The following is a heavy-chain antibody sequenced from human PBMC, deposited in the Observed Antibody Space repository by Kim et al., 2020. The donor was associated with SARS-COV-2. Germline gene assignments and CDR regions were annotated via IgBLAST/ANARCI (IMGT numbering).Heavy chain of an antibody. D-gene: IGHD2-2*01. J-gene: IGHJ4*02. Sequence: GGSLRLSCAASGFTFSSYAMSWVRQAPGKGLEWVAVISGSGDNTCYADSVKGRFTISRDNSKNTLYLQMNSLRAEDTAVYYCTKSTFDIVVVPAAPDLDDWGQGTLVTVSS. CDR3: TKSTFDIVVVPAAPDLDD. CDR1: GFTFSSYA. V-gene: IGHV3-23*01. CDR2: ISGSGDNT.